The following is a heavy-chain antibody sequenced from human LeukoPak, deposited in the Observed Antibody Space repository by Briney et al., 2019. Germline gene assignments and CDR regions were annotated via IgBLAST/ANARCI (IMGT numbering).Heavy chain of an antibody. CDR3: AKSGSGAVAGTGYYYYMDV. Sequence: GGSLRLSCAASGFTFSSYGMHWVRQAPGKGLEWVAVISYDGSNKYYADSVKGRFTISRDNSKNTLYLQMNSLRAEDTAVYYCAKSGSGAVAGTGYYYYMDVWGKGTTVTVSS. J-gene: IGHJ6*03. V-gene: IGHV3-30*18. CDR1: GFTFSSYG. CDR2: ISYDGSNK. D-gene: IGHD6-19*01.